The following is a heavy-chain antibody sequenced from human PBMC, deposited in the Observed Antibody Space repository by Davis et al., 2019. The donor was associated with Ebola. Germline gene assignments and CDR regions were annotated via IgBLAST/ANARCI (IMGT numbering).Heavy chain of an antibody. J-gene: IGHJ4*02. D-gene: IGHD4-17*01. V-gene: IGHV3-30*02. CDR1: DFIVSDKY. Sequence: PGGSLRLSCAASDFIVSDKYMSWVRQAPGKGLEWVAFIRYDGSNKYYADSVKGRFTISSDNSKNTVFLQMSSLRAEDTAVYYCAKSVTVTTLGYFDYWGQGTLVTVSS. CDR3: AKSVTVTTLGYFDY. CDR2: IRYDGSNK.